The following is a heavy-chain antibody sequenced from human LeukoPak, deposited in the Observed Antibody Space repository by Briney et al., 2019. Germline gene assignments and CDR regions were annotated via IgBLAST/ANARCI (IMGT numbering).Heavy chain of an antibody. J-gene: IGHJ4*02. CDR3: ARVPGHIHWNYFDY. V-gene: IGHV4-61*02. Sequence: KASQTLSLTCTVSGGSISSGSCYWRWIRQPAGKGLEWIGRIYTSGSTNYNPSLKSRVTISVDTSKNQFSLKLSSVTATDTAVYYCARVPGHIHWNYFDYWGQGTLVTVSS. CDR2: IYTSGST. CDR1: GGSISSGSCY. D-gene: IGHD1-1*01.